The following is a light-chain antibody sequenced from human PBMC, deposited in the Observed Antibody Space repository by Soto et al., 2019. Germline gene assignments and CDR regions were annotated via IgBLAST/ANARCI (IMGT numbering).Light chain of an antibody. J-gene: IGLJ1*01. CDR2: EVS. CDR1: SSDVGYYNY. Sequence: QSVLTQPASVSGSPGQSITISCTGTSSDVGYYNYVSWYQQHPGKAPKLMIFEVSNRPSGVSNRFSGSKSGSTASLTISGLQAEDEADYCCSSYTTGSTYVFGPGTKVTVL. CDR3: SSYTTGSTYV. V-gene: IGLV2-14*01.